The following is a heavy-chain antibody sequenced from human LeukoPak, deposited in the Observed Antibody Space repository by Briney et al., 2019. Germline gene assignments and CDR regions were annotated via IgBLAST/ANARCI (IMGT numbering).Heavy chain of an antibody. CDR3: ARDGARGYSYGYLDY. D-gene: IGHD5-18*01. V-gene: IGHV3-21*01. CDR2: ISSSSSYI. Sequence: GGSLRLSCAASGFTFSSYSMNWVRQAPGKGLEWVSSISSSSSYIYYADSVKGRFTISRDNAKNSLYLQMNSLRAEDTAVYYCARDGARGYSYGYLDYWGQGTLVTVSS. CDR1: GFTFSSYS. J-gene: IGHJ4*02.